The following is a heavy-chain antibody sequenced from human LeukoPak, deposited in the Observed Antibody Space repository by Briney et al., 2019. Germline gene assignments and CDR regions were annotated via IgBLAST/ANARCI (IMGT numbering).Heavy chain of an antibody. CDR1: GGSISGSGYY. V-gene: IGHV4-39*07. D-gene: IGHD1-26*01. J-gene: IGHJ4*02. CDR2: IYYTGGT. Sequence: PSETLSLTCTVSGGSISGSGYYWVWIRQPPGKGLEWIATIYYTGGTYYNPSLKSRVTISVDTSKNQFSLRLTSVTAADTAMYYCARLRSLGDFDYWGQGTLVTVSS. CDR3: ARLRSLGDFDY.